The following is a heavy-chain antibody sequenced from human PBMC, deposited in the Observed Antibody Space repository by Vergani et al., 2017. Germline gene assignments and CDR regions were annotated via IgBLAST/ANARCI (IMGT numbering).Heavy chain of an antibody. CDR2: MNPNSGNT. V-gene: IGHV1-8*01. J-gene: IGHJ6*03. CDR3: ARGPSSYDFWSGYYSLFYYYYMDV. D-gene: IGHD3-3*01. Sequence: QVQLVQSGAEVKKPGASVKVSCKASGYTFTSYDINWVRQATRQGLEWMGWMNPNSGNTGYAQKFQGRVTMTRNTSISTAYMELSSLRSEDTAVYYCARGPSSYDFWSGYYSLFYYYYMDVWGKGTTVTVSS. CDR1: GYTFTSYD.